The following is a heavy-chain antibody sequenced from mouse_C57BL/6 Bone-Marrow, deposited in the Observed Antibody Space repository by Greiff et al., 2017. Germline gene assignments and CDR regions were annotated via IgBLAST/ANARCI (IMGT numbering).Heavy chain of an antibody. J-gene: IGHJ3*01. D-gene: IGHD2-4*01. Sequence: VQLQPSGAELVRPGASVTLSCKASGYTFTDYEMPWVKPTPVPGLEWIGAIDPETGGPAYNQKFKGKAILTADKSSSTAYIELRSLTSEDSAVYYCTKSIYYDYDAWFAYWGQGTLVTVSA. V-gene: IGHV1-15*01. CDR1: GYTFTDYE. CDR2: IDPETGGP. CDR3: TKSIYYDYDAWFAY.